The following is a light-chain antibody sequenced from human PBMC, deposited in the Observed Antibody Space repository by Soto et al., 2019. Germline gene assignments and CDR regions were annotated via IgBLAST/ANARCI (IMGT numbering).Light chain of an antibody. CDR3: QKYNSDSFT. V-gene: IGKV1-27*01. CDR2: AAS. CDR1: QGISNY. J-gene: IGKJ3*01. Sequence: DIPITQPPSSLSASLGDRAAITRRPSQGISNYLAWYQQKPGKVPKLLIYAASTLQSGVPSRFSGSGSGTYVSLTISSLQPEDVATYYGQKYNSDSFTFGTGTKVDIK.